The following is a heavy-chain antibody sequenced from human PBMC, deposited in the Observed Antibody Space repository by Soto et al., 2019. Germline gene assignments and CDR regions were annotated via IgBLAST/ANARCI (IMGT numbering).Heavy chain of an antibody. D-gene: IGHD2-21*02. V-gene: IGHV3-23*01. J-gene: IGHJ5*02. Sequence: GRSLRLSCAASVFSFSDYAIKWVRQVPGRGLEYVAGIGGRGGNAFYADSMKGRFSISRDNSKNTVYLHMHNLRVDDSAMYYCAKARHSGDFAGSYDSWGQGTLVTVSS. CDR1: VFSFSDYA. CDR3: AKARHSGDFAGSYDS. CDR2: IGGRGGNA.